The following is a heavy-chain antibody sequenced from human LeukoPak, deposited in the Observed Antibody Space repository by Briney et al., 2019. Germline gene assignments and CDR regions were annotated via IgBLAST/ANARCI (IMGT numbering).Heavy chain of an antibody. D-gene: IGHD3-22*01. CDR1: GFSLYTYS. Sequence: GESLRLSCAVSGFSLYTYSMNWVRQAPGKGLEWVSSITSTSTYIYYADSVKGRFTISRDNAKNSLYLQMNSLRVEDTAVYYCARVGSAAPVTSSGHAIDYWGQEPWSSSPQ. J-gene: IGHJ4*01. V-gene: IGHV3-21*01. CDR2: ITSTSTYI. CDR3: ARVGSAAPVTSSGHAIDY.